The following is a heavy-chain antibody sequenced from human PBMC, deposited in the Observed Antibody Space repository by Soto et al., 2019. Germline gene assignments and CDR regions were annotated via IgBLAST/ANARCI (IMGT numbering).Heavy chain of an antibody. V-gene: IGHV4-59*08. J-gene: IGHJ6*03. CDR2: IYYSGST. CDR3: ARRRYDILTGYYDRDYYYYYMDV. CDR1: GGSISSYY. D-gene: IGHD3-9*01. Sequence: LSLTCTVSGGSISSYYWSWIRQPPGKGLEWIGNIYYSGSTNYNPSLKSRVTISVDTSKNQFSMKLSSVTAADTAVYYYARRRYDILTGYYDRDYYYYYMDVCGKGTTVTVSS.